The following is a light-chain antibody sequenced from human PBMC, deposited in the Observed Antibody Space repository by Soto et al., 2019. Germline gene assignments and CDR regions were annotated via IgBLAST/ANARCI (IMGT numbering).Light chain of an antibody. J-gene: IGKJ1*01. CDR3: QHYNSYSEA. Sequence: DIQMTQSPSTLSGSVGDRVTITCRASQTISSWLAWYQQKSGKAPKLLIYKASTLKSGVPSRFSGSGSGTEFTLTISSLQPDDFATYFCQHYNSYSEAFGQGTNVELK. V-gene: IGKV1-5*03. CDR2: KAS. CDR1: QTISSW.